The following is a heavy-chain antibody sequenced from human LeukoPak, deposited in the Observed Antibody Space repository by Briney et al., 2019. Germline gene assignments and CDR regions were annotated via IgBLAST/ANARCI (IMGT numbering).Heavy chain of an antibody. CDR3: AKYRAYGDYDWFDP. V-gene: IGHV3-23*01. J-gene: IGHJ5*02. D-gene: IGHD4-17*01. Sequence: GGALRLSCAASGFTFSSYAMSWVGQGRGEGLEWVSAISGSGGSTYYADSVKGRFTISRDNSKDTLYLQMNSLRAEDTAVYYCAKYRAYGDYDWFDPWGQGTLVTVSS. CDR1: GFTFSSYA. CDR2: ISGSGGST.